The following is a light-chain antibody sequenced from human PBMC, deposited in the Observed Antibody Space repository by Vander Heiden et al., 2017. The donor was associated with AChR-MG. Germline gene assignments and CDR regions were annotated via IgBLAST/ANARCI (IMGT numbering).Light chain of an antibody. CDR2: GTS. CDR3: QQYGNSLYT. V-gene: IGKV3-20*01. Sequence: EIVLTQSPGTLSLSPGERATLSCRASQSVSNTYLAWYQQKSGQAPRLLIYGTSNRATGIPDRFSGSGSGTDFTLTISRLEPEDFAVYYCQQYGNSLYTFGQRTKLESK. CDR1: QSVSNTY. J-gene: IGKJ2*01.